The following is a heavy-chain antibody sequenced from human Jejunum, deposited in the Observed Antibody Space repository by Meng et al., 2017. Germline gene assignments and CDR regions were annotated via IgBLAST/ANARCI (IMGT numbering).Heavy chain of an antibody. J-gene: IGHJ4*02. CDR3: ARKAVAVGTFDY. CDR2: TYYRSKWSS. Sequence: VQLQQSGPGLVQPPQTLSLTLAISGDSVSSNSAAWNWIRQSPSRGLEWLGRTYYRSKWSSDYAVSVRSRITINADTSKNQFSLQLNSVTPEDTAVYYCARKAVAVGTFDYWGQGTLVTVSS. CDR1: GDSVSSNSAA. V-gene: IGHV6-1*01. D-gene: IGHD6-19*01.